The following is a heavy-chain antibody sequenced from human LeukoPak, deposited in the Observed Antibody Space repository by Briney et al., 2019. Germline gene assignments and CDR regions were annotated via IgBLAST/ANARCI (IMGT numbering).Heavy chain of an antibody. J-gene: IGHJ4*02. Sequence: GGSLRLSCAASGFTFSSYEMNWVRQAPGKGLEWVSYISSSGSTIYYADSVKGRFTISRDNSKNSLYLQVNSLRAEDTAVYYCVRGPIFGVGKTASDYLGQGTLVTVSS. CDR2: ISSSGSTI. V-gene: IGHV3-48*03. CDR3: VRGPIFGVGKTASDY. CDR1: GFTFSSYE. D-gene: IGHD3-3*01.